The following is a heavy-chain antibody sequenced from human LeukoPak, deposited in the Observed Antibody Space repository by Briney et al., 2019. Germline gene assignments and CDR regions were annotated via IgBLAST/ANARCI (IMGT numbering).Heavy chain of an antibody. V-gene: IGHV3-30*18. D-gene: IGHD5-12*01. CDR3: AKVGSHNGIVATIVLSRQYYFDF. Sequence: PGGSLRLSCAASGFTFSSYGMHWVRQAPGKGLEWVAVISYDGSNKYYADSVKGRFTISRDNSKNTLYLQMNSLRAEDTAVYYCAKVGSHNGIVATIVLSRQYYFDFWGQGTLVTVSS. CDR1: GFTFSSYG. J-gene: IGHJ4*02. CDR2: ISYDGSNK.